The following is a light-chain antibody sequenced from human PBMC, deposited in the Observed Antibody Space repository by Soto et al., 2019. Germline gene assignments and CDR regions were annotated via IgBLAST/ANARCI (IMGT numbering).Light chain of an antibody. V-gene: IGLV2-14*01. J-gene: IGLJ1*01. CDR1: TSDVGGYNF. Sequence: QSVLTQPASVSGSLGQSITISCTGTTSDVGGYNFVSWYQHHPGKAPKIIIFGVSDRPSGVSNRFSGSKSGSTASLTISGLQSEDEADYYCSSYTSMTTLVFGTGTKLTVL. CDR2: GVS. CDR3: SSYTSMTTLV.